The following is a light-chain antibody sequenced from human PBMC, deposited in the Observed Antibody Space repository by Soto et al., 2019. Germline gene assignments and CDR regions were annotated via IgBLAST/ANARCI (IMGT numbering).Light chain of an antibody. CDR1: QSVSSSY. CDR3: QHYYSSPLT. Sequence: EIVLTQSPGTLSLSPGARATLSCRASQSVSSSYLAWYQQKPGQAPRLLIYGASSRSTGIPDRFSGSGSGTDFTLTISRLEPEDFAVDYCQHYYSSPLTFGGGTKVEIK. J-gene: IGKJ4*01. V-gene: IGKV3-20*01. CDR2: GAS.